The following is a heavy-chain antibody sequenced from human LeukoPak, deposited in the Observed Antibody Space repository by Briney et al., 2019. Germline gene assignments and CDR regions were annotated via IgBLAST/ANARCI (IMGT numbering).Heavy chain of an antibody. CDR1: GYTFTSYG. J-gene: IGHJ5*02. V-gene: IGHV1-2*02. CDR3: AREGYSSSSEGNWFDP. D-gene: IGHD6-13*01. CDR2: INPNSGGT. Sequence: ASVKVSCKASGYTFTSYGISWVRQAPGQGLEWMGWINPNSGGTNYAQKFQGRVTMTRDTSISTAYMELSRLRSDDTAVYYCAREGYSSSSEGNWFDPWGQGTLVTVSS.